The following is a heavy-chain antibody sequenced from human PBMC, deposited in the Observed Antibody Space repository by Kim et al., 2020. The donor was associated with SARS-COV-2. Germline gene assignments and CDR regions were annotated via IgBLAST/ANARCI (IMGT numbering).Heavy chain of an antibody. D-gene: IGHD3-10*01. CDR1: GYTLTELS. J-gene: IGHJ6*02. CDR3: ATGYYYGSGSDIPPYYYYYGMDV. V-gene: IGHV1-24*01. CDR2: FDPEDGET. Sequence: ASVKVSCKVSGYTLTELSMHWVRQAPGKGLEWMGGFDPEDGETIYAQKFQGRVTMTEDTSTDTAYMELSSLRSEDTAVYYCATGYYYGSGSDIPPYYYYYGMDVWGQGTTVTVSS.